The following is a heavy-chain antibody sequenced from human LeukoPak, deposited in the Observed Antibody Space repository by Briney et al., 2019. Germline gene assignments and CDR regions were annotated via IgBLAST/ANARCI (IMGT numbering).Heavy chain of an antibody. D-gene: IGHD2-2*01. V-gene: IGHV1-18*01. CDR3: ARDAEKYCSSTSCYSDY. Sequence: ASVKVSCKASGYTFTSYGISWVRQAPGQGLEWMGWISAYNGNTNYAQKLQGRVTMTTDTSTSTAYVELRSLRSDDTAVYYCARDAEKYCSSTSCYSDYWGQGTLVTVSS. CDR1: GYTFTSYG. J-gene: IGHJ4*02. CDR2: ISAYNGNT.